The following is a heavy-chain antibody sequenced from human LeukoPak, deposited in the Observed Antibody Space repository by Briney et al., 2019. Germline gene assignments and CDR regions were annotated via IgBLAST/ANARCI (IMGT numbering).Heavy chain of an antibody. CDR3: AARNY. D-gene: IGHD1-14*01. CDR2: IYSRGAT. CDR1: GFSVSNNY. J-gene: IGHJ4*02. V-gene: IGHV3-53*01. Sequence: GGSLRLSCAASGFSVSNNYMSWVRQAPGKGLEGVSVIYSRGATYYADSVKGRFTISRDNSKNTLYLQMNSLRVEDTAVYYCAARNYWGQGTLVIVSS.